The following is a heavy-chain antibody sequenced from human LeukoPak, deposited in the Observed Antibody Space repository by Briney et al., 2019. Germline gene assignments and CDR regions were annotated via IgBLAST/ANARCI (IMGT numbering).Heavy chain of an antibody. CDR1: GFPFSTFW. CDR2: INQDGSEK. Sequence: GGSLRLSCAVSGFPFSTFWMSWVRQAPGKGLEWVANINQDGSEKYYVDSVRGRFTISRDDAQNSLYLQMNSLRAEDTALYYCATYSGVHHKTFDDWGQGTLVTVSS. J-gene: IGHJ4*02. D-gene: IGHD1-26*01. CDR3: ATYSGVHHKTFDD. V-gene: IGHV3-7*03.